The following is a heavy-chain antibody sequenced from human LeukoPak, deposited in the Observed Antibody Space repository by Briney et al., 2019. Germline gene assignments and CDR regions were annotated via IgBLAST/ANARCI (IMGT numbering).Heavy chain of an antibody. J-gene: IGHJ4*02. CDR3: ARHQGRYYYDSSGYFSYYFDY. CDR2: IIPIFGTA. CDR1: GGTFSSYA. Sequence: SVEVSCKASGGTFSSYAISWVRQAPGQGLEWMGGIIPIFGTANYAQKFQGRVTITADESTSTAYMELSSLRSEDTAVYYCARHQGRYYYDSSGYFSYYFDYWGQGTLVTVSS. D-gene: IGHD3-22*01. V-gene: IGHV1-69*13.